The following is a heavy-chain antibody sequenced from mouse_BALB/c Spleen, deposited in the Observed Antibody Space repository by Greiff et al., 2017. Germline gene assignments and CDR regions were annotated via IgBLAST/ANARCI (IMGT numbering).Heavy chain of an antibody. CDR2: ISSGSSTI. D-gene: IGHD2-2*01. J-gene: IGHJ2*01. CDR1: GFTFSSFG. CDR3: ARSRGYLFDY. Sequence: EVMLVESGGGLVQPGGSRKLSCAASGFTFSSFGMHWVRQAPEKGLEWVAYISSGSSTIYYADTVKGRFTIARDNPKNTLFLQMTSLRSEDTAMYYCARSRGYLFDYWGQGTTLTVSS. V-gene: IGHV5-17*02.